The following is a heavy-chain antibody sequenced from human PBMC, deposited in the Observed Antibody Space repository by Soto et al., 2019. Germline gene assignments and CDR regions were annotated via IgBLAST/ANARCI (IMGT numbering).Heavy chain of an antibody. CDR2: IYTDGRT. CDR1: GFTVSSRY. Sequence: EVQLVESGGGLIQPGGSLRLSCAASGFTVSSRYMSWVRQAPGKGLEWVSVIYTDGRTFYADSVKGRFTISRDNSTNTLYLQMDSLRAEATAVYYCARGVTVGVTGPDYWGQGTLVTVSS. V-gene: IGHV3-53*01. D-gene: IGHD1-20*01. CDR3: ARGVTVGVTGPDY. J-gene: IGHJ4*02.